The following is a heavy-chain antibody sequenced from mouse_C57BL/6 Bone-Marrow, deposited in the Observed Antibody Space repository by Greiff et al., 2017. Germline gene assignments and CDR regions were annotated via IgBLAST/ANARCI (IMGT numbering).Heavy chain of an antibody. J-gene: IGHJ2*01. Sequence: EVQLQQSGPELVKPGASVKISCKASGYTFTDYYMNWVKQSHGKSLEWIGDINPNNGGTSYNPKLKGQATLTVDKSSSTAYMELRSLTSEDSAVYYCARDYYGSSWYFDYWGQGTILTVSS. CDR1: GYTFTDYY. CDR3: ARDYYGSSWYFDY. CDR2: INPNNGGT. V-gene: IGHV1-26*01. D-gene: IGHD1-1*01.